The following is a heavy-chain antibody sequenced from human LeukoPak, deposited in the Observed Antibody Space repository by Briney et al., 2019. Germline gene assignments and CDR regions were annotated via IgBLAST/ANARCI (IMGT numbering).Heavy chain of an antibody. CDR3: ARDRCSSTSCHSFDY. V-gene: IGHV1-18*01. Sequence: ASVKVSCKASGYTFTSYGISWVRQAPGQGLEWMGWISAYNGNTNYAQKLQGRVTMTTDTSTSTAYMELRSLRSDDTAVCYCARDRCSSTSCHSFDYWGQGTLVTVSS. CDR1: GYTFTSYG. D-gene: IGHD2-2*01. J-gene: IGHJ4*02. CDR2: ISAYNGNT.